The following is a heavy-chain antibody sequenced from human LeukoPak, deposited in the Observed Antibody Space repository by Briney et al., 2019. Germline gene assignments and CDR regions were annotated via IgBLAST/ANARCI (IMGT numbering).Heavy chain of an antibody. D-gene: IGHD2/OR15-2a*01. J-gene: IGHJ5*02. Sequence: GGSLRLSCATSGFNFDNAWMNWVRQAPGKGLEWVGRIRSNSDGGAIDYAAPVKGRFALSRDDSKNTLYLQMNSLQTEDTAMYYCATDFYDSTWGQGTLVTVSS. V-gene: IGHV3-15*07. CDR2: IRSNSDGGAI. CDR3: ATDFYDST. CDR1: GFNFDNAW.